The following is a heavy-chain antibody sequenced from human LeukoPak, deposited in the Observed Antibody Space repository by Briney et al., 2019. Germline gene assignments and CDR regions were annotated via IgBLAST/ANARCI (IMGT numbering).Heavy chain of an antibody. CDR3: AKGTRDAGYYFDC. J-gene: IGHJ4*02. Sequence: GGSLRLSCAASGFSFTSYAMSWVRQAPGKGLEWVSAIRVGGETHYADSVKGRFTISRDNSENNMYLQLSGLRAEDTAVYYCAKGTRDAGYYFDCWGQGTLVTVSS. CDR1: GFSFTSYA. D-gene: IGHD1-7*01. CDR2: IRVGGET. V-gene: IGHV3-23*01.